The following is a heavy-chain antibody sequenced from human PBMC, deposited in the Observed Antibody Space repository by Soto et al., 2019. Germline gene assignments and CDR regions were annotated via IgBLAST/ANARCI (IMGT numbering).Heavy chain of an antibody. Sequence: TLSLTCTVSGGSISSYYWSWIRQPPGKGLEWIGYIYYSGSTSYNPSLKSRVTISVDTSKNQFSLKLSSVTAADTAVYYCARGTTGTNGPPAYYYYYYMDVWGKGTTVTVSS. CDR3: ARGTTGTNGPPAYYYYYYMDV. CDR2: IYYSGST. D-gene: IGHD1-1*01. CDR1: GGSISSYY. J-gene: IGHJ6*03. V-gene: IGHV4-59*08.